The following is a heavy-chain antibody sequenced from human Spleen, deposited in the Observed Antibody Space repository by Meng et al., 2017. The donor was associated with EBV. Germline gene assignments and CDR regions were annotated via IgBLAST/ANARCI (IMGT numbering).Heavy chain of an antibody. Sequence: QGQLLELGAEGKKPGSSVKVSCRTSGGTFRSDAVSWVRQAPGQGLEWMGGLIPMVGAPHYAQKFQGRVTIIADESTSTHSMELNSLRSEDTAMYYCASESGRGFTPDYWGQGTLVTVFS. CDR1: GGTFRSDA. J-gene: IGHJ4*02. V-gene: IGHV1-69*01. D-gene: IGHD3-10*01. CDR2: LIPMVGAP. CDR3: ASESGRGFTPDY.